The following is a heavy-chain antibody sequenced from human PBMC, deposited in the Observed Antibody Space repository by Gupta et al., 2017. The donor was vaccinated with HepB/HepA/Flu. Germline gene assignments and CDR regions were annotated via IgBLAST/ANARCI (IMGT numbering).Heavy chain of an antibody. V-gene: IGHV3-15*01. CDR3: TTPGGGIKSSRYLDD. Sequence: EVHLVECGGGLLKSGGSLRLSCAASVFLLSHPWLRWFRQAQGQGRGWVGGIKSKTDDGTTDYAAPVKGRFTISRDDSKNTLYLQMNSLKGEDTAVYYCTTPGGGIKSSRYLDDWGQGALVTVSS. CDR2: IKSKTDDGTT. CDR1: VFLLSHPW. D-gene: IGHD2-2*01. J-gene: IGHJ4*02.